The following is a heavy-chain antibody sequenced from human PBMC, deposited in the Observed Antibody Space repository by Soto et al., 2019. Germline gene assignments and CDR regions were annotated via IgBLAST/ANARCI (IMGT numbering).Heavy chain of an antibody. Sequence: GGSLRLSCAASGFTFSSYGMHWVRLAPGKGLEWVAVISYDGSNKYYADSVKGRFTISRDNSKNTLYLQMNSLRAEDTAVYYCAKDGSNNRSVFWPIDYWGQGT. CDR2: ISYDGSNK. D-gene: IGHD3-10*01. CDR3: AKDGSNNRSVFWPIDY. V-gene: IGHV3-30*18. CDR1: GFTFSSYG. J-gene: IGHJ4*02.